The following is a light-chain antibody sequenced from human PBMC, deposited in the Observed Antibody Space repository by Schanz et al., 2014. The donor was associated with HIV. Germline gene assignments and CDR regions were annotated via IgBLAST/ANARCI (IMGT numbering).Light chain of an antibody. CDR1: QSISNW. CDR3: LHYNDFTST. J-gene: IGKJ2*01. CDR2: KAS. V-gene: IGKV1-5*03. Sequence: DIQMTQSPPTLSASVGDRVTITCRASQSISNWLAWYQQKSGKPPKLLIYKASTLESGVPSRFSGSGSGTEFTLTINSLHPDDFATYFCLHYNDFTSTFGQGTKLEIK.